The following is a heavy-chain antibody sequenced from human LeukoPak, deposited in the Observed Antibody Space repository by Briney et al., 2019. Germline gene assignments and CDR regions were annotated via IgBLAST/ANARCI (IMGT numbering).Heavy chain of an antibody. CDR3: ASSIAAAKTGAFDI. CDR1: GYSFTSYW. D-gene: IGHD6-13*01. V-gene: IGHV5-51*01. CDR2: IYPGDSDT. Sequence: GESLKISCKGSGYSFTSYWTGWARQMPGKGLEWMGIIYPGDSDTRYSPSFQGQGTISADKSISTAYLQWSSLKASDTAMYYCASSIAAAKTGAFDIWGQGTMVTVSS. J-gene: IGHJ3*02.